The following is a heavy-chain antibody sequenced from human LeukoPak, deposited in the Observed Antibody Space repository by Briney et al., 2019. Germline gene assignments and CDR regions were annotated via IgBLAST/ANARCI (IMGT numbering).Heavy chain of an antibody. CDR1: GFTFSSYA. CDR2: ISDSGDST. J-gene: IGHJ3*02. D-gene: IGHD6-6*01. CDR3: AKDLREYSSSPRNAFDI. Sequence: GGSLRLSCAASGFTFSSYAMNWVRQAPGKGLQWVSSISDSGDSTYYADSVKGRFTISRDNSKNTLYLQMNSLRAEDTAVYYCAKDLREYSSSPRNAFDIWGQGTMVTVSS. V-gene: IGHV3-23*01.